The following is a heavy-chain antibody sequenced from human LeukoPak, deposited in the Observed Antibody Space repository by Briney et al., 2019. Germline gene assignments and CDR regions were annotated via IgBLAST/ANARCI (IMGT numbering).Heavy chain of an antibody. J-gene: IGHJ4*02. D-gene: IGHD5-24*01. CDR2: ISYSGST. Sequence: SETLSLTCTVSGXSMSTYDGSWIRQPPGKGLEWIGYISYSGSTNYNPSLMSRVTISVDTSKSQFSLRLRSVTAADTAVYYCARGYGYNPYWGQGTLVTVSS. CDR1: GXSMSTYD. V-gene: IGHV4-59*01. CDR3: ARGYGYNPY.